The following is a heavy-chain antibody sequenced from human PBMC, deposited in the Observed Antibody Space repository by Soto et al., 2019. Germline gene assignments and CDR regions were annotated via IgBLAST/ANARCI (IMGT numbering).Heavy chain of an antibody. V-gene: IGHV1-24*01. J-gene: IGHJ4*02. CDR1: GYALSELS. Sequence: QVQLVQSGAEVKKPGASVKVSCKVYGYALSELSIHWVRQAPGKGLEWMGGFDPEDGGTIYAQKLQGRITMTEDTSTATAYMELSSLNAEDTAVYYCATRAIFGVIVIEYWGQGTLVIVSP. CDR3: ATRAIFGVIVIEY. CDR2: FDPEDGGT. D-gene: IGHD3-3*01.